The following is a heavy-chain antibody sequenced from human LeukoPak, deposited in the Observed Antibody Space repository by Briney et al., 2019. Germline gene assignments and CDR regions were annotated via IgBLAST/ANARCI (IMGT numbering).Heavy chain of an antibody. D-gene: IGHD4-17*01. CDR3: ARSSYANWFDP. CDR1: GGSISSYY. V-gene: IGHV4-59*01. J-gene: IGHJ5*02. Sequence: SETLSLTCTVSGGSISSYYWSWIRQPPGKGLEWIGYIYYSGSTNYNPFLKSRVTISVDTSKNQFSLKLSSVTAADTAVYYCARSSYANWFDPWGQGTLVTVSS. CDR2: IYYSGST.